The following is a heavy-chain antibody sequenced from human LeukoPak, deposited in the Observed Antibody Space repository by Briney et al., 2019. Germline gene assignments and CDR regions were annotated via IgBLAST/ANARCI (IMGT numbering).Heavy chain of an antibody. CDR1: GYSISSGYY. CDR2: IYHSGST. V-gene: IGHV4-38-2*02. Sequence: SETLSLTCTVSGYSISSGYYWGWIRQPPGKGLEWIGSIYHSGSTYYNPSLKSRVTISVDTSKNQFSLKLSSVTAADTAVYYCARCPSSVPTFDYWGQGTLVTVSS. CDR3: ARCPSSVPTFDY. J-gene: IGHJ4*02.